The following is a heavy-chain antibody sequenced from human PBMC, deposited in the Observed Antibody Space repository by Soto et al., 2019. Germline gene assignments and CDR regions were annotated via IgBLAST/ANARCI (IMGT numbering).Heavy chain of an antibody. CDR1: GFTFSNFW. J-gene: IGHJ4*02. D-gene: IGHD5-18*01. Sequence: LRLSCAASGFTFSNFWMHWVRQAPGKGLVWVSRIYSDGSGTTYADSVKGRFTISRDNAKSTLYLQMNSLRAEDTAVYYRATLNSFGSDYWGRGTLVTVSS. CDR3: ATLNSFGSDY. V-gene: IGHV3-74*01. CDR2: IYSDGSGT.